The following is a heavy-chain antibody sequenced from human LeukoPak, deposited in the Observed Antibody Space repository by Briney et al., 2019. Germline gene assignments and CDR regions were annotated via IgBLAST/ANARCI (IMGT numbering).Heavy chain of an antibody. CDR1: GYTFTSYG. D-gene: IGHD2-2*01. CDR2: ISAYNGNT. J-gene: IGHJ3*02. V-gene: IGHV1-18*01. CDR3: ARVRQGPAAHI. Sequence: ASVKVSCKASGYTFTSYGISCVRQAPGQGLEWMGWISAYNGNTNYAQKLQGRVTMTTDTSTSTAYVGLRSLRSDDTAVYYCARVRQGPAAHIWGQGTMVTVSS.